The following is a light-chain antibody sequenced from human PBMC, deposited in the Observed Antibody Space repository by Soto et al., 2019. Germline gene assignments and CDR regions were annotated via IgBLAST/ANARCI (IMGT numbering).Light chain of an antibody. CDR1: QSVGNN. Sequence: EIVVTQSPATLSVSPGERATLSCRASQSVGNNFAWYQQKPGQAPRLLIFATSTRATGVPARFSGSGSGTEFPLTIRRVQCEDFAVFYCQQYGDWPLCFGGGAKVEIE. CDR3: QQYGDWPLC. CDR2: ATS. V-gene: IGKV3-15*01. J-gene: IGKJ4*01.